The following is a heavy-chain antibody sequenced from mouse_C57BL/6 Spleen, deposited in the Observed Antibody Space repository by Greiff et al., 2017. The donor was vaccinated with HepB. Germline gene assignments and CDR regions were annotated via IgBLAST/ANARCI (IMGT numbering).Heavy chain of an antibody. V-gene: IGHV1-4*01. CDR2: INPSSGYT. CDR1: GYTFTSYT. Sequence: QVQLQQSGAELARPGASVKMSCKASGYTFTSYTMHWVNQRPGQGLEWIGYINPSSGYTKYNQKFKDKATLTADKSSSTAYMQLSSLTSEDSAVYYCARSRDYDRYFDVWGTGTTVTVSS. CDR3: ARSRDYDRYFDV. D-gene: IGHD2-4*01. J-gene: IGHJ1*03.